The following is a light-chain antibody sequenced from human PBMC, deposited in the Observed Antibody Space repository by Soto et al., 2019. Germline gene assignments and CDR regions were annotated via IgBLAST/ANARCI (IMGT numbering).Light chain of an antibody. CDR1: DSNIGSNS. V-gene: IGLV1-47*02. Sequence: QSVLTQPPSASGTAGQVVTISCSGGDSNIGSNSVYWYQHLPRMAPKLLIYYNNQRPSGVPDRFSGSRSGTSASLAIVGLRSEDEAVYYCAAWDASLSACVFGSGTNPTVL. CDR3: AAWDASLSACV. J-gene: IGLJ1*01. CDR2: YNN.